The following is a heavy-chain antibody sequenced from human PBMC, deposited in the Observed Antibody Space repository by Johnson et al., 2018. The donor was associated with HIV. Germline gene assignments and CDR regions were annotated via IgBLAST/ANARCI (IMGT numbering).Heavy chain of an antibody. Sequence: QVQLVESGGGVVQPGRSLRLSCAASGFTFSSYAMHWVRQAPGKGLEWVAVISYDGSNKYYADSVKGRFTISRDNSKNTLYLQMNSLRAEDTAVYYCTTASGYYPFFDAFDILGPGTKVTVSS. CDR1: GFTFSSYA. CDR3: TTASGYYPFFDAFDI. V-gene: IGHV3-30-3*01. J-gene: IGHJ3*02. CDR2: ISYDGSNK. D-gene: IGHD3-22*01.